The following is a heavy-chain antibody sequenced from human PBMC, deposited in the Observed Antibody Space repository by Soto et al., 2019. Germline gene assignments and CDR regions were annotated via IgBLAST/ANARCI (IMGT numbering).Heavy chain of an antibody. CDR2: IKEDGSGK. V-gene: IGHV3-7*03. D-gene: IGHD3-16*01. CDR1: GFTFSSYW. CDR3: VRVGRLGGY. Sequence: EVQLVESGGGLVQPGGYLSRSCTASGFTFSSYWMSWVRQAPGKGLGWVANIKEDGSGKYYVDSVKGRFSISRANARNSLYLQMNSLRVEDTAVYYCVRVGRLGGYWGQGALVTVSS. J-gene: IGHJ4*02.